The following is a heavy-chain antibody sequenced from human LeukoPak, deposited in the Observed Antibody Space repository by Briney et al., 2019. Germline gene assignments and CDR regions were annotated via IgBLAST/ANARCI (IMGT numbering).Heavy chain of an antibody. CDR2: IGTGGHT. D-gene: IGHD5-24*01. CDR1: GLTFINSD. V-gene: IGHV3-13*01. J-gene: IGHJ3*01. CDR3: TRGGLEAPCDV. Sequence: GGSLRLSCSASGLTFINSDMHWVRKEKGKGLKWVSSIGTGGHTYYAPSVKGRFTISRENDKNSLYLQMNSLGAGDTAIYYCTRGGLEAPCDVWGQGTMVAVSS.